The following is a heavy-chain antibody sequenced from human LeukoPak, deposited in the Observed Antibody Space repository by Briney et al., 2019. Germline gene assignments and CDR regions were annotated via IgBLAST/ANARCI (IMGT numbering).Heavy chain of an antibody. V-gene: IGHV1-8*01. CDR2: MNPNSGNT. J-gene: IGHJ5*02. CDR1: GYTFTSYD. D-gene: IGHD3-10*01. CDR3: ARDGGAVHPYYGSGSRNWFDP. Sequence: GASVKVSCKAYGYTFTSYDINWVRQATGQGLEWMGWMNPNSGNTGYAQKFQGRVTMTRNTSISTAYMELSSLRSEDTAVYYCARDGGAVHPYYGSGSRNWFDPWGQGTLVTVSS.